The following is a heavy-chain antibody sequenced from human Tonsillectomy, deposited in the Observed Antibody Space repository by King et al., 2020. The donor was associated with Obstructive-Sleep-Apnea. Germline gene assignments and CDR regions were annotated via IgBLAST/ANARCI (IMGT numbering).Heavy chain of an antibody. CDR1: GYTFTVDY. V-gene: IGHV1-2*02. CDR2: INPNSVGT. D-gene: IGHD1-26*01. Sequence: QLVQSGAEVKKPGASVKVSCKASGYTFTVDYMHWVRQAPGQGLGWMGWINPNSVGTNYAQNFQGRVTMTRETSTSNAYMEVSRLRSDDTAVYYCARSLYRGALPFLLYFDHWGQGTLVTVSS. J-gene: IGHJ4*02. CDR3: ARSLYRGALPFLLYFDH.